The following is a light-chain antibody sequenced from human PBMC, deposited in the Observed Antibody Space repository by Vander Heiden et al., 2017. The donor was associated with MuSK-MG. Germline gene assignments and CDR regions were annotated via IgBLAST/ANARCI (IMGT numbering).Light chain of an antibody. V-gene: IGKV4-1*01. CDR2: WAS. CDR1: QSVLYSSDNKNY. J-gene: IGKJ1*01. CDR3: HQYYSTPWT. Sequence: DIVMTQSPDSLAVSLGERATIDCKSSQSVLYSSDNKNYIAWYQQKPGQPPKLLIYWASTRESGVPDRFSGSGSGTDFTLTISSLQAEDVAVYYCHQYYSTPWTFGQGTKVEIK.